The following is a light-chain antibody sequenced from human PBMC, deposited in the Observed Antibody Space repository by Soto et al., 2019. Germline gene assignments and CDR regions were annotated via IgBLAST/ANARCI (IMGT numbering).Light chain of an antibody. Sequence: EIVLMQSPGTLSLSPGERATLSCRASQSVTNNYLAWYQQKPGQAPRLLIYGATSRATGVPDRFSCSGSGTDFTLTITRLEPEDFAVYYCQQYGISPLMYTFGQGPKL. J-gene: IGKJ2*01. CDR3: QQYGISPLMYT. CDR2: GAT. V-gene: IGKV3-20*01. CDR1: QSVTNNY.